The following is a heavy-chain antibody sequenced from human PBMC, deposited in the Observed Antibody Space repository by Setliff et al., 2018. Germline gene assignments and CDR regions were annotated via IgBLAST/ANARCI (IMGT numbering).Heavy chain of an antibody. CDR1: GGPLSGFS. CDR3: TRAYSGSHDY. J-gene: IGHJ4*02. Sequence: PSETLSLTCTVYGGPLSGFSWNWIRQSPGGGLEWIGEITDTGRTKYIPSLKSRVTISIHMSWNQFSLRLTSVTAADTAIYYCTRAYSGSHDYWGQGTLVTVSS. D-gene: IGHD1-26*01. V-gene: IGHV4-34*01. CDR2: ITDTGRT.